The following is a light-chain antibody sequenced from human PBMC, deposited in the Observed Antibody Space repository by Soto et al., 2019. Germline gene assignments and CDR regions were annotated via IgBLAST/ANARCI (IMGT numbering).Light chain of an antibody. J-gene: IGLJ2*01. CDR3: AAWDDSLSVVV. V-gene: IGLV1-47*01. CDR1: SSNIGSNY. Sequence: QAVVTQPPSASGTPGQRVTISCSGSSSNIGSNYVYRYQQLPGTAPKLLIYRNNQRPSGVPDRFSGSKSGTSASLAISGLRSEDEADYYCAAWDDSLSVVVFGGGTKVTVL. CDR2: RNN.